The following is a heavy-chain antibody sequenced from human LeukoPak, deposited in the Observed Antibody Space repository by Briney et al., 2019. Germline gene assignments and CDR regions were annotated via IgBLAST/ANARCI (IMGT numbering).Heavy chain of an antibody. D-gene: IGHD3-22*01. J-gene: IGHJ4*02. V-gene: IGHV3-23*01. CDR1: GFTFSSYA. CDR2: ISGSGGNT. CDR3: AKRGYYYDSSGYYPPLDY. Sequence: GGSLRLSCAASGFTFSSYAMSWVRQAPGKGLEWVSAISGSGGNTYYADSVKGRFTISRDNSKNTLYLQMNSLRAEDTAVYYCAKRGYYYDSSGYYPPLDYWGQGTLVTVSS.